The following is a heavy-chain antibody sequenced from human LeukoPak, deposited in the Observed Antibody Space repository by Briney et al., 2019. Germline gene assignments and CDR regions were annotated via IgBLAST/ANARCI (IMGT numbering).Heavy chain of an antibody. CDR1: GYTFTGYY. J-gene: IGHJ5*02. CDR2: INPNSGGT. Sequence: ASVKVSCKASGYTFTGYYMHWVRQAPGQGLEWMGWINPNSGGTNYAQKFQGRVTMTRDTSISTAYMELSRLRSDDTAVYYRARVWMDIVASEFDPWGQGTLVTVSS. CDR3: ARVWMDIVASEFDP. V-gene: IGHV1-2*02. D-gene: IGHD5-12*01.